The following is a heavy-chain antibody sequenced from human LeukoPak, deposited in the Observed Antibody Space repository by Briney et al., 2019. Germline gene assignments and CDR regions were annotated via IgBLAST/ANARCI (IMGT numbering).Heavy chain of an antibody. CDR3: SKVAYYSSGYGLHFFDY. J-gene: IGHJ4*02. D-gene: IGHD3-22*01. Sequence: GGSLRLSCAASGFTFDDYAIHWVRQAPGRGLEWVSLISGDGHTTYYADSVKGRFTVSRDNSKDSLYLQMNSLRSENTALYYCSKVAYYSSGYGLHFFDYWGQGTLVTVSS. V-gene: IGHV3-43*02. CDR2: ISGDGHTT. CDR1: GFTFDDYA.